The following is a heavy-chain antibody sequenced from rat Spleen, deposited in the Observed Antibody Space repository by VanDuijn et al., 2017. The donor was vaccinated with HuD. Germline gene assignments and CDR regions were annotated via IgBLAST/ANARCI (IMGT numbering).Heavy chain of an antibody. Sequence: EVQLVESDGGLVQPGRSLKLSCAASGFTFSDYYMAWIRQAPGKGLEWVASITNAGRNTYYPDSVKGRFTISRDTAKSTLYLQMNSLRSEDTATYFGARPDYSRFDDWGPGTLVTVTS. CDR3: ARPDYSRFDD. V-gene: IGHV5-25*01. D-gene: IGHD1-2*01. J-gene: IGHJ1*01. CDR2: ITNAGRNT. CDR1: GFTFSDYY.